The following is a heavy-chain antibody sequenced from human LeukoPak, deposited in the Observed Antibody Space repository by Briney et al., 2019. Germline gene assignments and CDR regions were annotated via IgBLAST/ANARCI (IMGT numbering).Heavy chain of an antibody. D-gene: IGHD6-13*01. Sequence: PGGSLRLSCAASAFSFSGYNMNWVRQAPGKGLEWVSSISSSGTYIYYRDSVKGRFTISRDNAKNSLYLQMNSLRAEDTAVYYCARAGSSWYEDDAFDIWGQGTMVTVST. CDR3: ARAGSSWYEDDAFDI. CDR1: AFSFSGYN. CDR2: ISSSGTYI. V-gene: IGHV3-21*01. J-gene: IGHJ3*02.